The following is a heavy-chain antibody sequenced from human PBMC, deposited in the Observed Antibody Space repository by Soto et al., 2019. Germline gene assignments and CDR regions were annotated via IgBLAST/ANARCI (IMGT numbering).Heavy chain of an antibody. V-gene: IGHV6-1*01. J-gene: IGHJ5*02. CDR2: TYYRSKWYN. CDR1: GDSVSSNSAA. Sequence: SQTLSPTCAISGDSVSSNSAAWNWIRHSPSRSLEWLGRTYYRSKWYNDHAVSVKSRITINPDTSKNQFSLQLNSVTPEDTAVYYCARGNYDFWSGPGGWFDPWGKGTLVTVSP. D-gene: IGHD3-3*01. CDR3: ARGNYDFWSGPGGWFDP.